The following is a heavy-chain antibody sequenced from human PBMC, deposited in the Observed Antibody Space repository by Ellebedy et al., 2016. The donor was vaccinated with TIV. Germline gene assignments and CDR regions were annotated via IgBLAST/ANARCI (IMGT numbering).Heavy chain of an antibody. V-gene: IGHV4-59*01. CDR2: IYYSGST. CDR3: ARDVWYGSGKTRDVRFDP. CDR1: GGSISSYY. D-gene: IGHD3-10*01. Sequence: SETLSLTXTVSGGSISSYYWSWIRQPPGKGLEWIGYIYYSGSTNYNPSLKSRVTISVDTSKNQFSLKLSSVTAADTAVYYCARDVWYGSGKTRDVRFDPWGQGTLVTVSS. J-gene: IGHJ5*02.